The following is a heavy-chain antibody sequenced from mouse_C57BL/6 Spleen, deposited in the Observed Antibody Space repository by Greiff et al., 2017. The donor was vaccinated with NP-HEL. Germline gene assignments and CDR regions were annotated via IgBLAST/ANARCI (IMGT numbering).Heavy chain of an antibody. J-gene: IGHJ1*03. D-gene: IGHD1-1*01. CDR1: GYTFTSYW. V-gene: IGHV1-55*01. Sequence: QVQLKQPGAELVKPGASVKMSCKASGYTFTSYWITWVKQRPGQGLEWIGDIYPGSGSTNYNEKFKSKATLTVDTSSSTAYMQLSSLTSEDSAVYYCARRDYGSSSWYFDVWGTGTTVTVSS. CDR3: ARRDYGSSSWYFDV. CDR2: IYPGSGST.